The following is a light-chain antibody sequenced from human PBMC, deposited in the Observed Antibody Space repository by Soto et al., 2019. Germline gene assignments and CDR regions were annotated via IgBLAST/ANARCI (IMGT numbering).Light chain of an antibody. Sequence: IHMPQSPSFVSASVGDRVSITCRASQGISTWLAWYQQKPGKAPKLLIYAASNLLSGVPSSFTRSGYGTDFKLSISTLQPEDCATYYCQHANSFPLTFGGGTKVEIK. V-gene: IGKV1-12*01. CDR2: AAS. CDR3: QHANSFPLT. J-gene: IGKJ4*01. CDR1: QGISTW.